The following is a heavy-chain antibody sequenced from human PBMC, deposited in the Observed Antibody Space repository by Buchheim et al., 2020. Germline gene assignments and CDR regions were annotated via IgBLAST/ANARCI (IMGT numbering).Heavy chain of an antibody. V-gene: IGHV3-48*02. CDR3: ARGNRETYSVFDS. CDR1: GFTLACNS. J-gene: IGHJ4*02. D-gene: IGHD2-15*01. CDR2: ISWDSRRT. Sequence: EVQLVESGGGLVQPGGSLRLSCVASGFTLACNSMNWVRQAPGKGLEWVSYISWDSRRTNYGDSVKGRFTISRDNAKNSLYLQMNSLRDDDTAVYYCARGNRETYSVFDSWGQGTL.